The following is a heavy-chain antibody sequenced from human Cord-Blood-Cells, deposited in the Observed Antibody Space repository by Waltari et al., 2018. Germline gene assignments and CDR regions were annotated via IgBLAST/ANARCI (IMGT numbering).Heavy chain of an antibody. CDR2: INPNSGGT. CDR3: ARETGASIKYYFDY. V-gene: IGHV1-2*04. Sequence: QVQLVQSGAEVKKPGASVKVSCKASGYTFPGYYMHWVRQAPGQGLEWMGWINPNSGGTNYAQKFQGWVTMTRDTSISTAYMELSRLRSDDTAVYYCARETGASIKYYFDYWGQGTLVTVSS. D-gene: IGHD6-25*01. CDR1: GYTFPGYY. J-gene: IGHJ4*02.